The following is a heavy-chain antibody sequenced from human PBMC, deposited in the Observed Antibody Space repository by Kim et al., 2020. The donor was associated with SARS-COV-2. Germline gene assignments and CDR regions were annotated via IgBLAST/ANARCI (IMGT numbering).Heavy chain of an antibody. Sequence: GGSLRLSCAASGFTFSSDAMHWVRQAPGKGLEWVAVISYDGSNKYYADSVKGRFTISRDNSKNTLYLQMNSLRAEDTAVYYCATTQAEDFDYWGQGTLVTVSS. CDR1: GFTFSSDA. J-gene: IGHJ4*02. CDR3: ATTQAEDFDY. V-gene: IGHV3-30-3*01. CDR2: ISYDGSNK.